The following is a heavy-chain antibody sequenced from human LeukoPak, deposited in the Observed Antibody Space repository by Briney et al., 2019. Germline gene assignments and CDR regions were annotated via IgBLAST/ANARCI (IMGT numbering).Heavy chain of an antibody. Sequence: SETLSLTCAVSGGPLTSYYWSWIRQPPGKGLEWIGYIYHSGSTYYNPSLKSRVTISVDRSKNQFSLKLSSVTAADTAVYYCARHMRGYCSSTSCYTGGYYYYYMDVWGKGTTVTVSS. CDR3: ARHMRGYCSSTSCYTGGYYYYYMDV. D-gene: IGHD2-2*02. CDR1: GGPLTSYY. CDR2: IYHSGST. V-gene: IGHV4-59*08. J-gene: IGHJ6*03.